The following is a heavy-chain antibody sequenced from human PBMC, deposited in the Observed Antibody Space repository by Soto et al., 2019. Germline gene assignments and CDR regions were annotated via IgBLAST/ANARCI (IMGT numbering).Heavy chain of an antibody. J-gene: IGHJ3*01. D-gene: IGHD2-15*01. Sequence: EVQLVESGGGLVQPGGSLRLSCADSGFSFSSYWMHWVRQGPEKGLVWVARINTEGTSTNYADSVEGRFTISRDNAKNTLYLHINSLRAEDTAFYFCARSPGGYYIDWGQGTMVTVSS. CDR3: ARSPGGYYID. CDR2: INTEGTST. CDR1: GFSFSSYW. V-gene: IGHV3-74*01.